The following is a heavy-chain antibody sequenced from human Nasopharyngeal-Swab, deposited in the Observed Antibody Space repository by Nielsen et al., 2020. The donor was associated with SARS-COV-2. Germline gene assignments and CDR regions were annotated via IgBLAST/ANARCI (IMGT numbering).Heavy chain of an antibody. J-gene: IGHJ4*02. CDR3: TKGGYCSSGPCYMGYRLDY. CDR2: NRWYSVKI. Sequence: SLKISCAASGFAFDDYALHWVRQAPGKGLEWVSGNRWYSVKIAYAVSVKGRFTISRDNAENSLYLQMDSLSAEDTALYYCTKGGYCSSGPCYMGYRLDYWGQGILVTVS. V-gene: IGHV3-9*01. CDR1: GFAFDDYA. D-gene: IGHD2-2*01.